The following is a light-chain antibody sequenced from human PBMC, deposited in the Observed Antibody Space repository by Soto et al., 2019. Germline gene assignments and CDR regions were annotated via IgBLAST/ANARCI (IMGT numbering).Light chain of an antibody. Sequence: VVMTQSPMSLPVTLGQPASISCTSSQSLVYRDGNTYLNWFHQRPGQPPRRLIYKVSNRYSGVPDRFSGSGSASDFTLKISRVAAEDVGLYYCMQGSHWPYTFGQGTKLEIK. J-gene: IGKJ2*01. V-gene: IGKV2-30*01. CDR2: KVS. CDR1: QSLVYRDGNTY. CDR3: MQGSHWPYT.